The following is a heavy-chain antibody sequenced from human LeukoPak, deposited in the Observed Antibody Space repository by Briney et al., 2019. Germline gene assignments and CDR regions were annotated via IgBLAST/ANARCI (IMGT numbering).Heavy chain of an antibody. D-gene: IGHD4-17*01. J-gene: IGHJ6*03. CDR3: ARDAYGDYDAMSHYYYMDV. CDR2: IYYRWST. V-gene: IGHV4-59*11. Sequence: SENLAPPLTGSGGSLRRHYWSLVRPPPGKGPEGVGGIYYRWSTNYNPSLKGRVTISVDTSKKHFSLKLSSVTAADTAVYYCARDAYGDYDAMSHYYYMDVWGKGTTVIVSS. CDR1: GGSLRRHY.